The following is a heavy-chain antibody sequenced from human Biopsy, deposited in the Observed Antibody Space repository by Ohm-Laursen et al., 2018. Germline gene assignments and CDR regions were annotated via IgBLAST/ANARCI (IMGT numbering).Heavy chain of an antibody. V-gene: IGHV3-33*06. CDR3: VKDGGQTAPYSFDV. Sequence: SLRLSCSASGFTFSDHTMHWVRQAPGKGLEWVAFICSSATYKAYADSVKGRFTVSRVNSKNTVYLQMNSLSADDTAIYSCVKDGGQTAPYSFDVWGQGTMVTVSS. CDR1: GFTFSDHT. CDR2: ICSSATYK. J-gene: IGHJ3*01. D-gene: IGHD3-16*01.